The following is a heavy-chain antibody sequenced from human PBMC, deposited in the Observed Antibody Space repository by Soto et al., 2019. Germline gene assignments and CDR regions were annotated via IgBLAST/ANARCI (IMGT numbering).Heavy chain of an antibody. V-gene: IGHV1-46*01. CDR2: INPNGGIT. CDR1: GYTFTHYY. J-gene: IGHJ4*02. D-gene: IGHD5-18*01. Sequence: GASVKVSCKASGYTFTHYYIHWVRQAPGQGLEWMGIINPNGGITTYAQKFRAGFSMTRDTSTSTVYLELSSLRSEDSAVYYCATSVNSAMAFDHWGQGTLVTVSS. CDR3: ATSVNSAMAFDH.